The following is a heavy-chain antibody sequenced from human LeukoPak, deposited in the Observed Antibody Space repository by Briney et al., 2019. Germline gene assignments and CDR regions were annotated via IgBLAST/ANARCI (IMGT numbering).Heavy chain of an antibody. V-gene: IGHV4-38-2*02. CDR3: ARDLITMVRGVDY. CDR1: GYSISSGYY. J-gene: IGHJ4*02. D-gene: IGHD3-10*01. Sequence: SETLSLACTVSGYSISSGYYWGWIRQPPGKGLEWIGSIYHSGSTYYNPSLKSRVTISVDTSKNQFSLKLSSVTAADTAVYYCARDLITMVRGVDYWGQGTLVTVSS. CDR2: IYHSGST.